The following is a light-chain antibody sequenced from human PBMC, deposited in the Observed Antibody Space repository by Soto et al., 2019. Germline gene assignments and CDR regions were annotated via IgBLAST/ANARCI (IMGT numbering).Light chain of an antibody. Sequence: SALTQPASVSGSPGQSITISCTGTSSDVGGYNYVSWYQQHPGKAPKLMIYEVSKRPSGVSNRFSGSKSGNTASLTISGLQAEDEADYYCSSYTSSSTIVVFGPGTKLTVL. CDR2: EVS. J-gene: IGLJ1*01. CDR3: SSYTSSSTIVV. V-gene: IGLV2-14*01. CDR1: SSDVGGYNY.